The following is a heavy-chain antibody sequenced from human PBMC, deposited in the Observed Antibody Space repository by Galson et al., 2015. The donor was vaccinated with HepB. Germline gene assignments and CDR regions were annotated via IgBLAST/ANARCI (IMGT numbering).Heavy chain of an antibody. CDR3: ARDRHIVATIRGFDY. CDR2: INQDGSEK. Sequence: SLRLSCAASGLTFSSYWMSWVRQAPGKGLEWVANINQDGSEKYYVDSVKGRFTISRDNAKNSLYLQMNSLRAEDTAVYYCARDRHIVATIRGFDYWGQGTLVTVSS. CDR1: GLTFSSYW. D-gene: IGHD5-12*01. V-gene: IGHV3-7*01. J-gene: IGHJ4*02.